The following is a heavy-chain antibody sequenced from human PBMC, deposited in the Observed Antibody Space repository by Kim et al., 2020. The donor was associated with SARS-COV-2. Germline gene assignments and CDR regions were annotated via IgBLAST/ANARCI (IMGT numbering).Heavy chain of an antibody. Sequence: GGSLRLSCAASGFTVSNNYMSWVRQAPGKGLEWVSVIYSGGSTYYADSVKGRFTISRDNSKNTLYLQMNSLRAEDTAVYYCARDMAGNVWYFDLWGRGTLVTVSS. CDR3: ARDMAGNVWYFDL. CDR2: IYSGGST. D-gene: IGHD6-19*01. CDR1: GFTVSNNY. J-gene: IGHJ2*01. V-gene: IGHV3-66*01.